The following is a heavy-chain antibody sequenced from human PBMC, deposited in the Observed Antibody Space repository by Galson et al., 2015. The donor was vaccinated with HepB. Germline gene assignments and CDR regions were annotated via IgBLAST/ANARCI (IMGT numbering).Heavy chain of an antibody. D-gene: IGHD1-7*01. CDR3: ARDSRLELQLNNYYSYGMDV. Sequence: SVKVSCKASGYDFNKYGLSWVRQAPGQRPEWMGWVSGYDGSANYAPKFRGRVTMTTQASAGTAYMGMRSLTSDDTAVYYCARDSRLELQLNNYYSYGMDVWGQGTAVIVS. J-gene: IGHJ6*02. V-gene: IGHV1-18*01. CDR1: GYDFNKYG. CDR2: VSGYDGSA.